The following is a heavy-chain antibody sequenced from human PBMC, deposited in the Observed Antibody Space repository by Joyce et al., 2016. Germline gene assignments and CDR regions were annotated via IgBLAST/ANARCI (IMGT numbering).Heavy chain of an antibody. V-gene: IGHV1-2*02. CDR2: INPNSGGT. CDR1: GYTFTGYY. J-gene: IGHJ4*02. CDR3: ARTLNYYFDY. Sequence: QVQLVQSGAEVKKPGASVKVSCKGSGYTFTGYYMHWVRQAPGQGLEWMGWINPNSGGTKYAQKFQGRVTMTRDTAISTAYMGRSRLRSDDTAVYYCARTLNYYFDYWGQGTLVTVSS. D-gene: IGHD3-16*01.